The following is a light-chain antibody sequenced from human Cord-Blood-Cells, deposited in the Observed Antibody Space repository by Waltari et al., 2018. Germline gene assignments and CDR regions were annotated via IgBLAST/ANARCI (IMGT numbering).Light chain of an antibody. CDR3: QQYDNLPIT. CDR2: DAS. J-gene: IGKJ5*01. CDR1: QDISNS. V-gene: IGKV1-33*01. Sequence: DIQMTQSRSSLSASVGDRVTITCQASQDISNSLNWYQQKPGKAPKLLIYDASNLETGVPSRFSGSGSATDFTFTISSLQPEDIATYYCQQYDNLPITFGQGTRLEIK.